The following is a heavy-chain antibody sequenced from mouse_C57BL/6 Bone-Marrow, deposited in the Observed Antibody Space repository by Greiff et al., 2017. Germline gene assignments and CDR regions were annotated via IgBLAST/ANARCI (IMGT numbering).Heavy chain of an antibody. Sequence: VKLVESGPGLVQPSQSLSITCTVSGFSLTSYGVHWVRQPPGKGLEWLGVIWSGGSTDYNAAFISRLSISKDNSKSQVFFKMNSLQADDTAIYYCAKNRITTVVGPYAMDYWGQGTSVTVSS. CDR2: IWSGGST. D-gene: IGHD1-1*01. V-gene: IGHV2-4*01. CDR3: AKNRITTVVGPYAMDY. CDR1: GFSLTSYG. J-gene: IGHJ4*01.